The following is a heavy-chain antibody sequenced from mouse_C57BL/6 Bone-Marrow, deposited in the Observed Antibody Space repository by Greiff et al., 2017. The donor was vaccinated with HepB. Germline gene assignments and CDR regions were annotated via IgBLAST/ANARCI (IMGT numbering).Heavy chain of an antibody. J-gene: IGHJ1*03. CDR2: IYPRSGNT. CDR1: GYTFTSYG. D-gene: IGHD2-5*01. V-gene: IGHV1-81*01. CDR3: ARDYYSNPWYFDV. Sequence: VKLVESGAELARPGASVKLSCKASGYTFTSYGISWVKQRTGQGLEWIGEIYPRSGNTYYNEKFKGKATLTADKSSSTAYMELRSLTSEDSAVYFCARDYYSNPWYFDVWGTGTTVTVSS.